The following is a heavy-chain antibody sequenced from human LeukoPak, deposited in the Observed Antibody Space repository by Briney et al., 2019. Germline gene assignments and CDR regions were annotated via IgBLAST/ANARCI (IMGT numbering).Heavy chain of an antibody. CDR3: ETGPPFDI. Sequence: GALRLSCAASGFTFSSYSMNWVRQAPGKGLEWVSSISSSSYIYYADSVKGRFTISRDNAKNSLYLQMNSLRAEDTAVYYCETGPPFDIWGQGTMVTVSS. CDR1: GFTFSSYS. V-gene: IGHV3-21*01. J-gene: IGHJ3*02. CDR2: ISSSSYI.